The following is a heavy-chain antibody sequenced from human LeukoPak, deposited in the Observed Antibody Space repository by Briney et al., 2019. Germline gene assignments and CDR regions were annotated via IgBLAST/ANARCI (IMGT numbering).Heavy chain of an antibody. J-gene: IGHJ4*02. V-gene: IGHV1-2*02. CDR1: GYTFTGYY. CDR2: INPNSGGT. D-gene: IGHD6-19*01. Sequence: ASVKVSCKASGYTFTGYYMHWVRQAPGQGLEWMGWINPNSGGTNYAQKFQGRVTMTRDTSISTAYMELSRLRSDDTAVYYCARVRWGRGSSGWFNYWGQGTLVTVSS. CDR3: ARVRWGRGSSGWFNY.